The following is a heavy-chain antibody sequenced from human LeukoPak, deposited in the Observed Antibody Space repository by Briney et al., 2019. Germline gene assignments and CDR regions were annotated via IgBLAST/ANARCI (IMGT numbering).Heavy chain of an antibody. D-gene: IGHD3-10*01. CDR3: AKAKGRAWYYYGMDV. CDR2: ISYDGSNK. V-gene: IGHV3-30*18. CDR1: GFTFSSYG. Sequence: GRSLRLSCAASGFTFSSYGMHWVRQAPGKGLEWVAVISYDGSNKYCADSVKGRFTISRDNSKNTLYLQMNSLRAEDTAVYYCAKAKGRAWYYYGMDVWGKGTTVTVSS. J-gene: IGHJ6*04.